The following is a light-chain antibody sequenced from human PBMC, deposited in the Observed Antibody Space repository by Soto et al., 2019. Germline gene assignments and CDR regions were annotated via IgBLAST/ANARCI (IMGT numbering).Light chain of an antibody. Sequence: DIVMTQSPDSLAVSLGERATINCKSSQSVLYSSNNKNYLAWYQQKPGQPPKLIIYWASTRESGVPDRFSGSGSGTDFTLTISSLQAEDVAVYYCQQYYSTWITFGKGTRLEIK. V-gene: IGKV4-1*01. J-gene: IGKJ5*01. CDR1: QSVLYSSNNKNY. CDR3: QQYYSTWIT. CDR2: WAS.